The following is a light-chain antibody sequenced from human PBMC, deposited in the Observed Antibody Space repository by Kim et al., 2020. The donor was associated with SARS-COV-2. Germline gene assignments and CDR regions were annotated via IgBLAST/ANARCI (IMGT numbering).Light chain of an antibody. V-gene: IGKV1-5*01. J-gene: IGKJ1*01. CDR2: DAS. CDR1: QSISSW. Sequence: ASVGDRVTITCRASQSISSWLAWYQQKPGKAPKLLIYDASSLESGVPSRFSGSGSGTEFTLNISSLQPDDFATYYCQQYNSYPWKLGQGTKVDIK. CDR3: QQYNSYPWK.